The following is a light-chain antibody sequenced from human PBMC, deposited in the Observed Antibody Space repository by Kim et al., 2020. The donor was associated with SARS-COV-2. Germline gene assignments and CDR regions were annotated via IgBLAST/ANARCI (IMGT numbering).Light chain of an antibody. Sequence: EIVMTQSPATLSVSPGERATLSCRASQSVSSNLAWYQQRPGQAPRLLIFGASTRATAIAARFSGSGSGTEFTLTISSLQSEDFAVYFCHQYYSWPWTFGQGTKVDIK. CDR3: HQYYSWPWT. V-gene: IGKV3-15*01. CDR1: QSVSSN. J-gene: IGKJ1*01. CDR2: GAS.